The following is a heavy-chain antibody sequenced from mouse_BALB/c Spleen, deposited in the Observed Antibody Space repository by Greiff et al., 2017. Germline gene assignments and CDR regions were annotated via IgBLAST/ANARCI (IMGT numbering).Heavy chain of an antibody. V-gene: IGHV14-3*02. J-gene: IGHJ4*01. CDR3: VRRDDYAMDY. D-gene: IGHD2-14*01. Sequence: EVQLQQSGAELVKPGASVKLSCTASGFNIKDTYMHWVKQRPEQGLEWIGRIDPANGNTKYDPKFQGKATITADTSSNTAYLQLSSLTSEDTAVYYGVRRDDYAMDYWGQGTSVTVSS. CDR1: GFNIKDTY. CDR2: IDPANGNT.